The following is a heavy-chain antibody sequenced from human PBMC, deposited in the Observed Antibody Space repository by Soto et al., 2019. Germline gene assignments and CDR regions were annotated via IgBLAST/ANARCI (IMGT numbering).Heavy chain of an antibody. D-gene: IGHD1-1*01. CDR3: ARGRYGDY. CDR2: ISAHNGNT. Sequence: QVHLVQSGAEVKKPGASVKVSCKCSGYTFTRYGITWVRQAPGPGLEWMGWISAHNGNTDYAQKLQGRVTVPRDTSTSTAYMELRSLRSDDTAVYYCARGRYGDYWGQGALVTVSS. CDR1: GYTFTRYG. J-gene: IGHJ4*02. V-gene: IGHV1-18*01.